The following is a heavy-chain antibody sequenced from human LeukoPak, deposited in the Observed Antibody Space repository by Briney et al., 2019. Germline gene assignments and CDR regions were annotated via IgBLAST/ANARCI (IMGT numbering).Heavy chain of an antibody. CDR2: IYYSGST. D-gene: IGHD6-13*01. CDR3: ARYFNLGSSWPYYYYYYGMDV. J-gene: IGHJ6*02. V-gene: IGHV4-59*01. Sequence: SETLSLTCTVSGGSISSYYWSWIRQPPGKGLEWIGYIYYSGSTNYNPSLKSRVTISVDTSKNQFSLKLSSVTAADTAVYYCARYFNLGSSWPYYYYYYGMDVWGQGTTVTVSS. CDR1: GGSISSYY.